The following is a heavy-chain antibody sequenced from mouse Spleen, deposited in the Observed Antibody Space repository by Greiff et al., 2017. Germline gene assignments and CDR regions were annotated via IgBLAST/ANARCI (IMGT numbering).Heavy chain of an antibody. CDR1: GYTFTSYT. Sequence: QVQLQQSGAELARPGASVTLSCKASGYTFTSYTMHWVKQRPGQGLEWIGYINPSSGYTKYNQKFKDKATLTADKSSSTAYMQLSSLTSEDSAVYYCARGRANYCAMDYWGQGTSVTVSS. CDR2: INPSSGYT. J-gene: IGHJ4*01. CDR3: ARGRANYCAMDY. D-gene: IGHD3-1*01. V-gene: IGHV1-4*01.